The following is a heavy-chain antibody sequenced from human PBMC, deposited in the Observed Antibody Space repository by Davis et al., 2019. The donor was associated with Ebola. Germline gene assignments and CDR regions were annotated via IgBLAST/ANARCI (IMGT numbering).Heavy chain of an antibody. Sequence: SETLSLTCAVYGGSFSGYYWNWIRQPPGKGLEWIGEIHHSGSTNHNPSLKSRVTMSVDTSKNQFSVRLRSLTAADTAVYYCAREETRGSIAVWFDPWGQGTLVTVSS. CDR3: AREETRGSIAVWFDP. V-gene: IGHV4-34*01. CDR2: IHHSGST. J-gene: IGHJ5*02. CDR1: GGSFSGYY. D-gene: IGHD2-21*01.